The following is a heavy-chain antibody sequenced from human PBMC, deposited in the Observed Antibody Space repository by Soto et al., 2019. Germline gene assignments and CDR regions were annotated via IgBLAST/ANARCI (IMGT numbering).Heavy chain of an antibody. D-gene: IGHD1-20*01. J-gene: IGHJ6*03. Sequence: SETLSLTCTVSGGSISSGGYYWSWIRQHPGKGLEWIGYIYYSGSTYYNPSLKSRVTISVDTSKNQFSLKLSSVTAADMAVYYCAGLPPQGISYYYYYMDVWGKGTTVTVSS. CDR2: IYYSGST. CDR1: GGSISSGGYY. V-gene: IGHV4-31*03. CDR3: AGLPPQGISYYYYYMDV.